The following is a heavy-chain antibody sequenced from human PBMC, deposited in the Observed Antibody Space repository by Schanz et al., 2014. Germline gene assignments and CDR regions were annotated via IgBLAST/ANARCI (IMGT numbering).Heavy chain of an antibody. CDR2: INLSGGST. CDR3: ARDLTVDTGYVVHYYYYGMDV. J-gene: IGHJ6*02. Sequence: QGQLVQSGPEVKEPGASVKVSCEASRYTFNTYGLNWVRQAPGQGLEWMGIINLSGGSTNNAQKFQGRLTMTRDTSTSTVYMELTSLRSEDTAVYFCARDLTVDTGYVVHYYYYGMDVWGQGTTVTVSS. CDR1: RYTFNTYG. D-gene: IGHD5-12*01. V-gene: IGHV1-46*02.